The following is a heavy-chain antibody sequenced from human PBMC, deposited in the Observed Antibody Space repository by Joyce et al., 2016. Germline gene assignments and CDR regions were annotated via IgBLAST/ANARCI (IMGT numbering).Heavy chain of an antibody. V-gene: IGHV1-69*01. Sequence: QVQLVQSGAEVKKPGSSVKVSCKASGGTFSSVTISWVRQAPGQGLEWMGGVIPLFTRANYAQKFQGRVTSTADGSTSTACMELSSLTSEDTAMYYCARDRGIAVRAFDIWGRGTMVTVSS. CDR1: GGTFSSVT. CDR2: VIPLFTRA. J-gene: IGHJ3*02. CDR3: ARDRGIAVRAFDI. D-gene: IGHD6-19*01.